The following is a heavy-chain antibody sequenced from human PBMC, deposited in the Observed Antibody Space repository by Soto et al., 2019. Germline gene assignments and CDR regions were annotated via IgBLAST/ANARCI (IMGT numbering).Heavy chain of an antibody. V-gene: IGHV3-23*01. CDR3: SKGRAITVYGVDILFDY. D-gene: IGHD3-3*01. CDR1: GFSFSDYA. J-gene: IGHJ4*01. CDR2: ISGSGDNT. Sequence: GGSLRLSCKASGFSFSDYAMTWVRQAPGKGLEGVSVISGSGDNTFYAASVKGRFAISRDNSKNVLYLQMNSLSADDAAVYFCSKGRAITVYGVDILFDYWGLGTLVTVSS.